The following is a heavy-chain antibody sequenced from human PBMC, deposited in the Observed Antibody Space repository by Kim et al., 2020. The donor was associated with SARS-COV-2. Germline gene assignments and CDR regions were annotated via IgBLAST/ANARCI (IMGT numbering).Heavy chain of an antibody. J-gene: IGHJ4*02. CDR2: DDSK. V-gene: IGHV3-23*01. D-gene: IGHD3-16*01. CDR3: VKGAWLNY. Sequence: DDSKYYAESVKGGYTVARDRARNTLYVQMNCLRANDTAVYYCVKGAWLNYWGPGTLVTVSS.